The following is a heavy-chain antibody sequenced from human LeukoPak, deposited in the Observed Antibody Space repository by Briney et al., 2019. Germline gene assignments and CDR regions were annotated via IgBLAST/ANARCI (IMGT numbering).Heavy chain of an antibody. CDR2: IRQDGNEK. J-gene: IGHJ4*02. V-gene: IGHV3-7*01. D-gene: IGHD2-21*02. CDR1: GFTFNRFW. CDR3: AREPRSDSAFTLDY. Sequence: GGSLRLSCAASGFTFNRFWMSWVRQAPGKGLEWVANIRQDGNEKYYVDSVKGRFTVSRDNAENLLYLQMSSLRAEDTAVYYCAREPRSDSAFTLDYWAREPWSPSPQ.